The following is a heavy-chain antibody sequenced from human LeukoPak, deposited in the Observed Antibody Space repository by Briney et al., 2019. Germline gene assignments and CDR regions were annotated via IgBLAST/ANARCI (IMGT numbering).Heavy chain of an antibody. Sequence: ASVKVSCKASGGTFSSYAISWVRQAPGQGLEWMGGIIPIFGTANYAQKFQGRVTITTDESTSTAYMELSSLRSEDTAVYYCARARDLRCSSTSCFYFDYWGQGTLVTVSS. V-gene: IGHV1-69*05. CDR2: IIPIFGTA. D-gene: IGHD2-2*01. CDR3: ARARDLRCSSTSCFYFDY. CDR1: GGTFSSYA. J-gene: IGHJ4*02.